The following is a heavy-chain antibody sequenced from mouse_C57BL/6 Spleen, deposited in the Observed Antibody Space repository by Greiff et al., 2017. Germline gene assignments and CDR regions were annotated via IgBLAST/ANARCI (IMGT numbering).Heavy chain of an antibody. J-gene: IGHJ4*01. CDR3: AREAYYSNYDAMDY. CDR2: INYDGSST. V-gene: IGHV5-16*01. D-gene: IGHD2-5*01. CDR1: GFTFSDYY. Sequence: EVKLMESEGGLVQPGSSMKLSCTASGFTFSDYYMAWVRHVPEKGLEWVANINYDGSSTYYLDSLKSRFIISRDNAKNILYLQMSSLKSEDTASYYCAREAYYSNYDAMDYWGQGTSVTVSS.